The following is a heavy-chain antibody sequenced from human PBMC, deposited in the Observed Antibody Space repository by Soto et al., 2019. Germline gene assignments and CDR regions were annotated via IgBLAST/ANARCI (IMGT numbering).Heavy chain of an antibody. CDR1: GFTFSSYS. CDR3: ARDRDYTLPWEFYGMDV. V-gene: IGHV3-21*01. CDR2: ISSSSSYI. J-gene: IGHJ6*02. Sequence: EVQLVESGGGLVKPGGSLRLSCAASGFTFSSYSMNWVRQAPGKGLEWVSSISSSSSYIYYADSVKGRFTISRDNAKNSLYLQMNSLRAEDTAVYYCARDRDYTLPWEFYGMDVWGQGTTVTVSS. D-gene: IGHD3-10*01.